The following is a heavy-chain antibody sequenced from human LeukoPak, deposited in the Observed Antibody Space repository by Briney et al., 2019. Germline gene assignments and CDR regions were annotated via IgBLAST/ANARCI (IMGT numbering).Heavy chain of an antibody. CDR1: GYTFTSYG. Sequence: ASVKVSCKASGYTFTSYGTSWVRQAPGQGLEWMGWISAYNGNTNYAQKLQGRVTMTTDTSTSTAYMELRSLRSDDTAVYYCARGGTGTTSGDYYYYYMDVWGKGTTVTVSS. V-gene: IGHV1-18*01. CDR3: ARGGTGTTSGDYYYYYMDV. D-gene: IGHD1-7*01. CDR2: ISAYNGNT. J-gene: IGHJ6*03.